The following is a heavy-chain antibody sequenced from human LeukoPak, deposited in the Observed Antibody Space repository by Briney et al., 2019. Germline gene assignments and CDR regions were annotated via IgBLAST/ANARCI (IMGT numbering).Heavy chain of an antibody. CDR2: FYYSGST. D-gene: IGHD1-7*01. V-gene: IGHV4-59*01. CDR1: GDSIRNYF. J-gene: IGHJ4*02. Sequence: SETLSLTCNVSGDSIRNYFWSWIRQSPGKGLEWIGYFYYSGSTSYNPSLKSRVTIFEDTSKGQFSLKLTSVTAADTAVYYCARSTPSTTRNYPPLFSFDSWGQGTLVTVSS. CDR3: ARSTPSTTRNYPPLFSFDS.